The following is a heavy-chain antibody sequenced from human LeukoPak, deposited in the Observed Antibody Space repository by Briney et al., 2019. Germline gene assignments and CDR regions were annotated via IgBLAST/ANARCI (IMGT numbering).Heavy chain of an antibody. CDR3: TTDSSSWYGGTGDWFDP. D-gene: IGHD6-13*01. CDR1: GFTFSSYG. V-gene: IGHV3-30*03. Sequence: GGSLRLSCAASGFTFSSYGMHWVRQAPGKGLEWVAVISYDGSNKYYADSVKGRFTISRDDSKNTLYLQMNSLKTEDTAVYYCTTDSSSWYGGTGDWFDPWGQGTLVTVSS. CDR2: ISYDGSNK. J-gene: IGHJ5*02.